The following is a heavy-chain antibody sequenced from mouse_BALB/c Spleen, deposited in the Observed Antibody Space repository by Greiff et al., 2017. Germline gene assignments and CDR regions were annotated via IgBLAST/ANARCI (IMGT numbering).Heavy chain of an antibody. CDR3: ARGGAIYDGYRNAMDY. CDR1: GYSITSGYY. J-gene: IGHJ4*01. V-gene: IGHV3-6*02. CDR2: ISYDGSN. Sequence: EVKLVESGPGLVKPSQSLSLTCSVTGYSITSGYYWYWIRQFPGNILEWMGYISYDGSNNYNPSLKNRISITRDTSKNQFFLKLNSVTTEDTATYYCARGGAIYDGYRNAMDYWGQGTSVTVSS. D-gene: IGHD2-3*01.